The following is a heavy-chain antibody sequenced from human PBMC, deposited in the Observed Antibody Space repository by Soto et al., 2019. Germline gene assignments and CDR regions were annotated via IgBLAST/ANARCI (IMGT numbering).Heavy chain of an antibody. J-gene: IGHJ3*02. CDR3: AKEIAIIGKSVFEM. V-gene: IGHV3-23*01. D-gene: IGHD6-13*01. CDR1: GFTFSSYA. CDR2: ISGGGGDST. Sequence: GGSLRLSCAASGFTFSSYAMSWVRQAPGKGLEWVSAISGGGGDSTYYADSVKGRLIISKDNSKNTLYLQMSGLRAEDTAVYYCAKEIAIIGKSVFEMWGQGTMVTVSS.